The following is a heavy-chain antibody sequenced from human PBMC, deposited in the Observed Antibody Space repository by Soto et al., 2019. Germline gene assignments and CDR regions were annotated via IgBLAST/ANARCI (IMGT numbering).Heavy chain of an antibody. V-gene: IGHV3-23*01. Sequence: EVQLLESGGGLVQPGGSLRLSCAASGFTFSSYAMSWVRQAPGKGLEWVSAIGGSGGSTYYADSVKGRFTISRDNSQNARYRQMNSPRAEDTAVDYCAQDRLWARSVVVVAAGHLLHSWGQGALVAVSS. J-gene: IGHJ4*02. CDR1: GFTFSSYA. D-gene: IGHD2-15*01. CDR2: IGGSGGST. CDR3: AQDRLWARSVVVVAAGHLLHS.